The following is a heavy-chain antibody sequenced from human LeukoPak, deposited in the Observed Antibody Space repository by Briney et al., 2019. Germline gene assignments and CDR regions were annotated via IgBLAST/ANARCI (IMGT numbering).Heavy chain of an antibody. CDR3: ARVRSSGGACYFDY. D-gene: IGHD2-15*01. Sequence: WGSLRLSCAASGFTVSNNHISWVRQAPGKGLEWVSFIYSGGSTYHADFVKGRFTISRDNSKNTVYLQMNSLRAEDTAVYHCARVRSSGGACYFDYWGQGTLVTVSS. J-gene: IGHJ4*03. V-gene: IGHV3-53*01. CDR2: IYSGGST. CDR1: GFTVSNNH.